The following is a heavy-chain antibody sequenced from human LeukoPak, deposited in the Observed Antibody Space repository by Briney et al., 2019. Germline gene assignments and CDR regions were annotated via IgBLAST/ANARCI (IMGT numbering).Heavy chain of an antibody. J-gene: IGHJ1*01. Sequence: SETLSLTCAVYGGSFSGYYWSWIRQPPGKGLEWIGEINHSGSTNYNPSLKSRVTISVDTSKNQFSLKLSSVTAADTAVYYCARGSQVYEYFQHWGQGTLVTVSS. V-gene: IGHV4-34*01. CDR1: GGSFSGYY. D-gene: IGHD1-14*01. CDR2: INHSGST. CDR3: ARGSQVYEYFQH.